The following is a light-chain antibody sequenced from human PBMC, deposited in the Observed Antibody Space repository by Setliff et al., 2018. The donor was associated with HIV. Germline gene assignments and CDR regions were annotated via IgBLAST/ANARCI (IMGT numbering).Light chain of an antibody. CDR3: SSYTSSSLV. CDR1: SSDVGDYNY. CDR2: DVS. Sequence: QSALAQPASVSGSPGQSITISCTGTSSDVGDYNYVSWYQQHPGKAPKLMIYDVSKRPSGVSNRFSGSKSGNTASLTISGLQAEDEADYYCSSYTSSSLVFGEGTKVTVL. J-gene: IGLJ2*01. V-gene: IGLV2-14*01.